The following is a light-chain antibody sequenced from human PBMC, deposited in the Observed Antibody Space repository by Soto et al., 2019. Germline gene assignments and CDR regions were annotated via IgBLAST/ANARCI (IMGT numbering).Light chain of an antibody. Sequence: DIQLTQSPSFLSASVGDRVTITCRASQGINTYLAWYQQSPGGAPKLLIFAASTLQSGVPSRFSGSGSGTEFTLKINSLQPEDFAIYYCQHLHSYPYTFGQGTKLEIK. CDR2: AAS. CDR1: QGINTY. CDR3: QHLHSYPYT. V-gene: IGKV1-9*01. J-gene: IGKJ2*01.